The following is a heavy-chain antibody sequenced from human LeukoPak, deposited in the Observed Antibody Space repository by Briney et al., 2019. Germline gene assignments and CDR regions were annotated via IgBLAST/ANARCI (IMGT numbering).Heavy chain of an antibody. CDR2: IKSDGST. CDR1: GFTFSTYW. CDR3: ARAPSEIGGYYPEYFRH. V-gene: IGHV3-74*01. J-gene: IGHJ1*01. Sequence: GSLRLSCAGSGFTFSTYWMDWVRQAPGKGLVWVSSIKSDGSTNYADSVKGRFTISRDNANNTLSLQMNSLRPEDTGVYYCARAPSEIGGYYPEYFRHWGQGTLVTVSS. D-gene: IGHD3-22*01.